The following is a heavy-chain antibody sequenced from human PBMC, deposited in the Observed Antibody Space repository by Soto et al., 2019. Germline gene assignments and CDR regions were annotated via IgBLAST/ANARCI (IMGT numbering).Heavy chain of an antibody. Sequence: QVQLVQSGAEVKKPGASVKVSCKASGYTFTSYAMHWVRQAPGQRLEWMGWINAGNGNTKYSQKFQGRVTMTRDTSASTAYMELSSLRSEDTAVYYCARRESSSWDYYYYYGMDVWGQGTTVTVSS. J-gene: IGHJ6*02. CDR2: INAGNGNT. D-gene: IGHD6-13*01. V-gene: IGHV1-3*01. CDR3: ARRESSSWDYYYYYGMDV. CDR1: GYTFTSYA.